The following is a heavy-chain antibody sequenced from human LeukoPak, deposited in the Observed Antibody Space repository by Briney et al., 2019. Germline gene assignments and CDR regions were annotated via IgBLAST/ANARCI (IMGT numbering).Heavy chain of an antibody. CDR2: IYSGGST. CDR3: ARGVVVPAAILPDYCYMDV. D-gene: IGHD2-2*02. CDR1: GFTVSSNY. V-gene: IGHV3-66*02. Sequence: GGSLRLSCAASGFTVSSNYMSWVRQAPGKGLEWVSVIYSGGSTYYADSVKGRFTISRDNSKNTLYLQMNSLRAEDTAVYYCARGVVVPAAILPDYCYMDVWGKGTTVTVSS. J-gene: IGHJ6*03.